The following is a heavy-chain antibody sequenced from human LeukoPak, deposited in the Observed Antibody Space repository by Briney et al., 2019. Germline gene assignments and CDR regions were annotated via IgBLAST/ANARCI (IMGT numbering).Heavy chain of an antibody. D-gene: IGHD3-22*01. V-gene: IGHV3-30*04. J-gene: IGHJ4*02. CDR2: ISYDGSVE. CDR1: GFTFSNYA. Sequence: GGSLRLSCAASGFTFSNYAMHWVRQAPGKGLERVALISYDGSVEKNAASVKGRFTISRDNSKNSLYLQMNSLRAEDTAVYYCARDRADYYDSSGYLYYFDYWGQGTLVTVSS. CDR3: ARDRADYYDSSGYLYYFDY.